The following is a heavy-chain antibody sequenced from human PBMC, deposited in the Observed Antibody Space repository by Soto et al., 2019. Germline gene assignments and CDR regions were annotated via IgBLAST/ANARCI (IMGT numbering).Heavy chain of an antibody. CDR2: ISAGSSTI. Sequence: GGSLRLSCAASGFTFSGYSMNWVRQAPWKGLEWVSYISAGSSTIYYADSVKGRFTISRDNAKNSLYLQMNSLRAGDTAVYYCARDLLAQVLANWFDPWGKGTLVTVSS. J-gene: IGHJ5*02. CDR1: GFTFSGYS. V-gene: IGHV3-48*01. D-gene: IGHD3-3*01. CDR3: ARDLLAQVLANWFDP.